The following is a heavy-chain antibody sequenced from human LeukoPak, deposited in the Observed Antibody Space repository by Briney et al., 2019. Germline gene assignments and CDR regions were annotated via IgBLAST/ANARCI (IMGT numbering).Heavy chain of an antibody. D-gene: IGHD6-6*01. J-gene: IGHJ5*02. CDR3: ARGIAARPGWFDP. Sequence: SETLSLTCTVSGGSTSSYYWSWIRQPPGKGLEWIGYIYYSGSTNYNPSLKSRVTISVDTSKNQFSLKLSSVTAADTAVYYCARGIAARPGWFDPWGQGTLVTVSS. V-gene: IGHV4-59*01. CDR1: GGSTSSYY. CDR2: IYYSGST.